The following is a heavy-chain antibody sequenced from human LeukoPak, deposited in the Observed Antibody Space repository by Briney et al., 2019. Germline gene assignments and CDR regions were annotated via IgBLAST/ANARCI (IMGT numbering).Heavy chain of an antibody. J-gene: IGHJ4*02. CDR2: IYYSRST. Sequence: SQTLSLTCTVSGGSISSGGYYRSWIRQHPGKGLEWIGYIYYSRSTYYNPSLKSRVTISVDTSKNQFSLKLSSVTAADTAVYYCARSNKRGYSYGYVFDYWGQGTLVTVSS. D-gene: IGHD5-18*01. CDR1: GGSISSGGYY. V-gene: IGHV4-31*03. CDR3: ARSNKRGYSYGYVFDY.